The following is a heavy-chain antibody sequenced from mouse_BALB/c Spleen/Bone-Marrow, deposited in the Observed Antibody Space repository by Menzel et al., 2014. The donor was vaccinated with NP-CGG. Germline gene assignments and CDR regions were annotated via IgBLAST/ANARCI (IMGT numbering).Heavy chain of an antibody. V-gene: IGHV5-9-3*01. Sequence: EVKLLESGGGLVKPGGSLKLSCTPSGFTFGSYAMSWVRQTPEKRLEWVAVISSGGSDAYYPDSVKGRFTVSRDNAKNTLYLQMSSLRSEDTALYYCARRSDLRASMDYWGQGTSVTVSS. J-gene: IGHJ4*01. CDR1: GFTFGSYA. D-gene: IGHD3-1*01. CDR2: ISSGGSDA. CDR3: ARRSDLRASMDY.